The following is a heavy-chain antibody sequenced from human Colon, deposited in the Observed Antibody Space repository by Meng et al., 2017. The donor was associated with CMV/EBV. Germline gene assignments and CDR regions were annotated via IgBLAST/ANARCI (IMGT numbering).Heavy chain of an antibody. J-gene: IGHJ4*02. CDR1: AFIVSSHY. V-gene: IGHV3-53*01. D-gene: IGHD5-24*01. CDR2: FYRTGET. CDR3: ARGDGYNYWGY. Sequence: LSWSASAFIVSSHYISWVRQAPGTGLEWVSVFYRTGETYYAHSVRGRFTISRDNSKTALYLQMNGLRAEDTAVYYCARGDGYNYWGYWGQGTLVTVSS.